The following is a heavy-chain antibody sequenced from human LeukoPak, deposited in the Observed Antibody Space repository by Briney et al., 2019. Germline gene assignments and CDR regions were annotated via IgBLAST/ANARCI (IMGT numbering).Heavy chain of an antibody. CDR2: ISGNGGST. J-gene: IGHJ5*02. Sequence: GGSLRLSCVASGFTFSSHAMNWVRQAPGKGLEWVSSISGNGGSTYSVDSVKGRFTISRDNSKNTLYLQMNSLRAEDTALYYCARDFSVTIFGVVISWGQGTLVTVSS. V-gene: IGHV3-23*01. CDR1: GFTFSSHA. CDR3: ARDFSVTIFGVVIS. D-gene: IGHD3-3*01.